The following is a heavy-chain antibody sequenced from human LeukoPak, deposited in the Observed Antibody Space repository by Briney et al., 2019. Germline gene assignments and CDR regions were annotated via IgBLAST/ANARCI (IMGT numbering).Heavy chain of an antibody. CDR3: ARETDSTLFDY. Sequence: GGSLRLSCAASGFTFRSYGMRWVRQAPGKGLEWVAYIQNDGSNEQYADSVKGRFSISRDSSKNILYLQMNSLRAEDTAVYYCARETDSTLFDYWGQGTLVTVSS. D-gene: IGHD2-2*01. CDR2: IQNDGSNE. CDR1: GFTFRSYG. J-gene: IGHJ4*02. V-gene: IGHV3-30*02.